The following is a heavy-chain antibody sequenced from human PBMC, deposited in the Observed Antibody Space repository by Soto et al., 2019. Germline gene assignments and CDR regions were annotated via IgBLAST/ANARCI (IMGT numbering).Heavy chain of an antibody. V-gene: IGHV1-46*01. J-gene: IGHJ4*02. D-gene: IGHD3-22*01. Sequence: ASVKVSCKASGYTFTSYYMHWVRQAPGQGLEWMGIINPSGGSTSYAQKFQGRVTMTRDTSTSTVYMELSSLRSEDTAVYYCARDQGRDDSSGYGAPYWGLGTLVTVSS. CDR3: ARDQGRDDSSGYGAPY. CDR2: INPSGGST. CDR1: GYTFTSYY.